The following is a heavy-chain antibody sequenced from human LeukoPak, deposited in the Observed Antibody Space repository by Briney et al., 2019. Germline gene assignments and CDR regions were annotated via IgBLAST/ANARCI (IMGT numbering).Heavy chain of an antibody. CDR3: ARAPDIVLMVYYFDY. CDR1: GYTFTSYY. CDR2: INPTGGST. V-gene: IGHV1-46*01. D-gene: IGHD2-8*01. Sequence: ASVKVSCKASGYTFTSYYMHWVRQAPGQGLEWMGLINPTGGSTGYAQKFQGRVTMTRDMSTSTDYMELSRLRSDDTAVYYCARAPDIVLMVYYFDYWGQGTLVTVSS. J-gene: IGHJ4*02.